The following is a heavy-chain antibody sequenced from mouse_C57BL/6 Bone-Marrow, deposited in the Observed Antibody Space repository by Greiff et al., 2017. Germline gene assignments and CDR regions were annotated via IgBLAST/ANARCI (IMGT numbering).Heavy chain of an antibody. V-gene: IGHV1-50*01. CDR2: IDPSDSYT. D-gene: IGHD1-1*01. Sequence: VQLQQPGAELVKPGASVKLSCKASGYTFTSYWMQWVKQRPGQGLEWIGEIDPSDSYTNYNHKFKGKATLTVDTSSSTAYMQLSSLTSEDSAVYYCAKGTTVVDYWGQGTTLTVSS. CDR3: AKGTTVVDY. CDR1: GYTFTSYW. J-gene: IGHJ2*01.